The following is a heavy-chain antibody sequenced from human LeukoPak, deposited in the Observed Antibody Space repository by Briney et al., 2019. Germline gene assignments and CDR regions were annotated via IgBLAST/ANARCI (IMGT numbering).Heavy chain of an antibody. Sequence: GASLKISCQDSTNNLGNYWIGWVRQMPGKGLEWVGIIYPGDSDTRYSPSFLGHVTISADKSISTAYLQWSSLKASDTAMYYCARHRVLTGEYGMDVWGQGTTVTVSS. CDR1: TNNLGNYW. CDR3: ARHRVLTGEYGMDV. CDR2: IYPGDSDT. D-gene: IGHD1-26*01. V-gene: IGHV5-51*01. J-gene: IGHJ6*02.